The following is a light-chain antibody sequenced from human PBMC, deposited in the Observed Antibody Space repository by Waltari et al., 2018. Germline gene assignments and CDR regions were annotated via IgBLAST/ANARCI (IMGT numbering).Light chain of an antibody. J-gene: IGKJ4*02. Sequence: IVLTQSPATLSLSPGERATLSCRASENLSSDFAWYQQKPGQPPRLLIYEASNRAAGIPARFSGTGSGTDFSLTISSLEPEDFVVYYCQQRSSWPLTFGGGTKVEI. CDR1: ENLSSD. V-gene: IGKV3-11*01. CDR3: QQRSSWPLT. CDR2: EAS.